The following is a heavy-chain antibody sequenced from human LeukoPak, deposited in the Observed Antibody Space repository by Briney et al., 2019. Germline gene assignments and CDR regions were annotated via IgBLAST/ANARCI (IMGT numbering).Heavy chain of an antibody. D-gene: IGHD3-3*01. Sequence: GGSLRLSCAASGFTFSSYAMSWVRQAPGKGLEWVSAIRGSGGSTYYADSVKGRFTISRDNSKNTLYLQMNSLRAEETAVYYCAKDPTVYDFWSGYTKPRGYFDYWGQGTLVTVSS. CDR1: GFTFSSYA. J-gene: IGHJ4*02. CDR3: AKDPTVYDFWSGYTKPRGYFDY. CDR2: IRGSGGST. V-gene: IGHV3-23*01.